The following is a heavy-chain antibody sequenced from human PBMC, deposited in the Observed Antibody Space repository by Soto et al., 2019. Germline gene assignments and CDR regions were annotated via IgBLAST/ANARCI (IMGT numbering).Heavy chain of an antibody. Sequence: PGGSLRLSCAASGFTFSSYAMSWVRQAPGKGLEWVSAISGSGGSTYYADSVKGRFTISRDNSKNTLYLQMNSLRAEDTAVYYCAKARRRDYYDSSGLLFENWGQGTLVTVFS. CDR3: AKARRRDYYDSSGLLFEN. V-gene: IGHV3-23*01. J-gene: IGHJ4*02. D-gene: IGHD3-22*01. CDR2: ISGSGGST. CDR1: GFTFSSYA.